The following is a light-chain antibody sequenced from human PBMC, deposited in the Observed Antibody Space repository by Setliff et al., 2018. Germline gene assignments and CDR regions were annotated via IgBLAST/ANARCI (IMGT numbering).Light chain of an antibody. CDR2: EVS. V-gene: IGLV2-14*01. J-gene: IGLJ1*01. Sequence: SALTQPASVSGSPGQSITISCTGTSSDVGDYKYVSXXXXXPXKAPKLIIFEVSNRPSGIPNRFSGSKSGNTASLSISGLQAEDEADYYCSSYTSLSTRVFGTGTKVTVL. CDR1: SSDVGDYKY. CDR3: SSYTSLSTRV.